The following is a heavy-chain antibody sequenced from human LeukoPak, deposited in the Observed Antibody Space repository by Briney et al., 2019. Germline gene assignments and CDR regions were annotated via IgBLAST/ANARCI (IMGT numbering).Heavy chain of an antibody. J-gene: IGHJ4*02. D-gene: IGHD6-13*01. CDR1: GGSISSYY. V-gene: IGHV4-59*12. CDR2: IYYSGST. CDR3: ARGIAAPFH. Sequence: SETLSLXCTVSGGSISSYYWSWIRQPPGKGLEWIGYIYYSGSTNYNPSLKSRVTISVDTSKTQFSLKLSSVTAADTAVYYCARGIAAPFHWGQGTLVTVSS.